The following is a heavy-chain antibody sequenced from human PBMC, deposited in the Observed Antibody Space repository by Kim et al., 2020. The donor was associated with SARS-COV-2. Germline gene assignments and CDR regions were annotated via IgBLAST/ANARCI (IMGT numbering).Heavy chain of an antibody. D-gene: IGHD1-1*01. J-gene: IGHJ5*02. CDR1: EGPSGSFDSYG. CDR2: IVPAFGFA. V-gene: IGHV1-69*13. CDR3: AREGNVTTGATVWPPGS. Sequence: SVKVSCRVSEGPSGSFDSYGISWVRQAPEEGLQWMGGIVPAFGFATYSQKFQDRVSISADESTRTVYMELRSLRSDDTAIYYCAREGNVTTGATVWPPGSWGQGTLVTVS.